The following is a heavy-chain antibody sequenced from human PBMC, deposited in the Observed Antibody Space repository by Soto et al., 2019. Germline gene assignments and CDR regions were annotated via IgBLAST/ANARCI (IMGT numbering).Heavy chain of an antibody. J-gene: IGHJ6*02. Sequence: GGSLRLSCTASGFTFGDYAMSWVRQAPGKGLEWVGFIRSKAYGGITEYAASVKGRFTISRDDSKSIAYLQMNSLKTEDTAVYYCTRVDSSGYYFHYYYGMDAWGQGTTVTVSS. CDR2: IRSKAYGGIT. V-gene: IGHV3-49*04. CDR3: TRVDSSGYYFHYYYGMDA. D-gene: IGHD3-22*01. CDR1: GFTFGDYA.